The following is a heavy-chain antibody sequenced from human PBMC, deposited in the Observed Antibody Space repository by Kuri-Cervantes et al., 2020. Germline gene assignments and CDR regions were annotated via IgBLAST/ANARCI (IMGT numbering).Heavy chain of an antibody. D-gene: IGHD5-18*01. CDR3: AKDREGYSYGWYYYYGMDV. CDR2: ISYDGSNK. CDR1: GFTFSSYG. J-gene: IGHJ6*02. V-gene: IGHV3-30*18. Sequence: GESLKISCAASGFTFSSYGMHWVRQAPGKGLEWVAVISYDGSNKYYADSVKGRFTISRDNSKNTLYLQMNSLRAEDTAVYYCAKDREGYSYGWYYYYGMDVWGQGTTVTVSS.